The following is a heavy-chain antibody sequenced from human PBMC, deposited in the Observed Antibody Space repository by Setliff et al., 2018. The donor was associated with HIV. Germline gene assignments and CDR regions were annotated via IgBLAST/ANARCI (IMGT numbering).Heavy chain of an antibody. CDR2: IKQDGSEK. CDR1: GGSISSYY. D-gene: IGHD5-12*01. V-gene: IGHV3-7*03. CDR3: VRGYDVLIGSPDS. J-gene: IGHJ4*02. Sequence: ETLSLTCTVSGGSISSYYWSWIRQPPGKGLEWVANIKQDGSEKYYVDSVKGRFTISRDNAKKSLYLQMNSLKPEDTAFYYCVRGYDVLIGSPDSWGQGTLVTVSS.